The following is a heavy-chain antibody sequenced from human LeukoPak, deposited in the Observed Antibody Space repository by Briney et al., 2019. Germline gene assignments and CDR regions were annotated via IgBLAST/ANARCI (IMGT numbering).Heavy chain of an antibody. CDR3: AKDRCSVTSCPTGN. V-gene: IGHV3-23*01. J-gene: IGHJ4*02. CDR1: GFTFSSYT. D-gene: IGHD2-2*01. Sequence: GGSLRLSCAASGFTFSSYTMSWVRQAPGKGLEWVSAISGSGGSTYYADSVRGRFTISRDNSKNTLYLQMNSLRAEDTAVYYCAKDRCSVTSCPTGNWGQGTLVTVSS. CDR2: ISGSGGST.